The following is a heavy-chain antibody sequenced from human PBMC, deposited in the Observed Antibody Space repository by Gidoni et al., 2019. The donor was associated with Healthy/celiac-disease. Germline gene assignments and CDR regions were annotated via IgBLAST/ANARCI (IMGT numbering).Heavy chain of an antibody. CDR3: ARGLGYCSSTSCYRTVY. D-gene: IGHD2-2*01. CDR1: GFTFSSYA. J-gene: IGHJ4*02. CDR2: ISYDGSNK. Sequence: QVQLVESGGGVVQPGRSLRLSCSASGFTFSSYAMHWVRQAPGKGLEWVAVISYDGSNKYYADSVKGRFTISRDNSKNTLYLQMNSLRAEDTAVYYCARGLGYCSSTSCYRTVYWGQGTLVTVSS. V-gene: IGHV3-30-3*01.